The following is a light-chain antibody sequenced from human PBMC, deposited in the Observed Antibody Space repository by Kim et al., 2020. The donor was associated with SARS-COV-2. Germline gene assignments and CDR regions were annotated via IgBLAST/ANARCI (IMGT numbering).Light chain of an antibody. Sequence: DIQMTQSPSSLAASVGDTVTIACRASQSINTYLNWYQQKPGKAPKLLIYAASTLQSGVPSRFSGSGSGTDFTLTISSLQPEDFAAYYYRQQHYTLLLTFGGGTKLEI. CDR3: RQQHYTLLLT. CDR2: AAS. CDR1: QSINTY. V-gene: IGKV1-39*01. J-gene: IGKJ4*01.